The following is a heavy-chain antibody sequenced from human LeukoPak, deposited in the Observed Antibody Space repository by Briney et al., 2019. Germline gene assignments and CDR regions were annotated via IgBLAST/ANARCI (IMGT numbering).Heavy chain of an antibody. J-gene: IGHJ4*02. CDR3: ARAGITMIVVAEYYFDY. D-gene: IGHD3-22*01. CDR2: ISYDGSNK. CDR1: GFTFSSYA. Sequence: GGSLRLSCAASGFTFSSYAMHWVRQAPGKGLEWVAVISYDGSNKYYADSVKGRFTVSRDNSKNTLYLQMNSLRAEDTAVYYCARAGITMIVVAEYYFDYWGQGTLVTVSS. V-gene: IGHV3-30-3*01.